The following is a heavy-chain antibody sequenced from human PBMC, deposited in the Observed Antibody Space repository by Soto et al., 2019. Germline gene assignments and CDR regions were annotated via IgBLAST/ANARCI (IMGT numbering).Heavy chain of an antibody. V-gene: IGHV3-30-3*01. CDR2: ISYDGSNK. D-gene: IGHD2-2*01. CDR3: ARSPEHGPLCGFDP. Sequence: QVQLVESGGGVVQPGRSLRLSCAASGFTFSSYAMHWVRQAPGKGLEWVAVISYDGSNKYYADSVKGRFTISRDNSKNTLYLQMNSLRAEDTAVYYCARSPEHGPLCGFDPWGQGTLVTVSS. CDR1: GFTFSSYA. J-gene: IGHJ5*02.